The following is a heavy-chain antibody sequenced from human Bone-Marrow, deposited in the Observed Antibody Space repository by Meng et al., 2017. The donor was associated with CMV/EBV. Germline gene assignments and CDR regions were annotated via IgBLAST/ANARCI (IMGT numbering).Heavy chain of an antibody. CDR1: GFTFSSYS. J-gene: IGHJ4*02. D-gene: IGHD6-19*01. CDR2: ISSNNIYI. Sequence: GGSLRLSCAASGFTFSSYSMNWVRQAPGKGLEWVSSISSNNIYIYYADSVKGRFTISRDNAKNSLYLQMNSLRAEDTAVYYCARSEGTSGWYHYYFDYCGQGTLVTASS. V-gene: IGHV3-21*01. CDR3: ARSEGTSGWYHYYFDY.